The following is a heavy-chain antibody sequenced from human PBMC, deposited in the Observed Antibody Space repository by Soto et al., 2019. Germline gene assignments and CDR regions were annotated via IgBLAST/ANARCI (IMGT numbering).Heavy chain of an antibody. D-gene: IGHD5-18*01. CDR1: GGSVSSGYNY. CDR3: ATESGSTYGYFDY. J-gene: IGHJ4*02. CDR2: ISGSGST. Sequence: SETLSLTCTVSGGSVSSGYNYWSWIRQSPWKGLEWIGYISGSGSTGYNPSLKNRLTMSVDRSKNQFTLRLTSVTAADTAVYFCATESGSTYGYFDYWGQGTQVTVSS. V-gene: IGHV4-30-4*01.